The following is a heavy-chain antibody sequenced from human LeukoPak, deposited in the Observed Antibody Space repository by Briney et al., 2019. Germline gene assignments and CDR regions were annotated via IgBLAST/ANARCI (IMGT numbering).Heavy chain of an antibody. CDR2: ISSNGGSR. J-gene: IGHJ5*02. Sequence: GGSLRLSCSASGFTFSSYAMHWVRQAPGKGLEYVSAISSNGGSRYYADSVKGRFTISRDNSKNALYLQMNSLRAEDTALYYCAKALVSGNTWPARWFDPWGQGTLVTVSS. D-gene: IGHD5/OR15-5a*01. CDR1: GFTFSSYA. V-gene: IGHV3-64*04. CDR3: AKALVSGNTWPARWFDP.